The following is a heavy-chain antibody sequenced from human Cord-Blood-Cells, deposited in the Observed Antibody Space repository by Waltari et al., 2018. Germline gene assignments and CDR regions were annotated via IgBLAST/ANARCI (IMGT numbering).Heavy chain of an antibody. V-gene: IGHV4-39*07. Sequence: QLQLQESGPGLVKPSETLSLTCTVSGCSNRRSSYYLGWIRQPPGKGLEWIGSIYYSGSTYYNPSLKSRVTISVDTSKNQFSLKLSSVTAADTAVYYCARPRYYDSSGYYYWGQGTLVTVSS. D-gene: IGHD3-22*01. J-gene: IGHJ4*02. CDR2: IYYSGST. CDR3: ARPRYYDSSGYYY. CDR1: GCSNRRSSYY.